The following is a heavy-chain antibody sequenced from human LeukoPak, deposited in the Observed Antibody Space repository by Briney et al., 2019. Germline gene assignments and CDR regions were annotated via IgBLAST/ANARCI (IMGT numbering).Heavy chain of an antibody. J-gene: IGHJ6*03. Sequence: SETLSLICAVYGGSFSGYYWSWIRQPPGKGLEWIGEINHSGSTNYNPSLKSRVTISVDTSKNQFSLKLSSVTAADTAVYYCARASRGGSYYYYYMDVWGKGTTVTVSS. D-gene: IGHD1-26*01. CDR2: INHSGST. V-gene: IGHV4-34*01. CDR1: GGSFSGYY. CDR3: ARASRGGSYYYYYMDV.